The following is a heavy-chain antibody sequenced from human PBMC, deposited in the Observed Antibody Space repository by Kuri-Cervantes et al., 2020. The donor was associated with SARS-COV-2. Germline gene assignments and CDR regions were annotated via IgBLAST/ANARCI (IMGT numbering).Heavy chain of an antibody. CDR2: IYYSGST. D-gene: IGHD2/OR15-2a*01. CDR1: GGSISSYY. CDR3: ASFSTRGDP. V-gene: IGHV4-39*01. Sequence: GSLRLSCTVSGGSISSYYWGWIRQPPGKGLEWIGSIYYSGSTYYNPSLKSRVTISVDTSKNQFSLKLSSVTAADTAVYYCASFSTRGDPWGQGTLVTVSS. J-gene: IGHJ5*02.